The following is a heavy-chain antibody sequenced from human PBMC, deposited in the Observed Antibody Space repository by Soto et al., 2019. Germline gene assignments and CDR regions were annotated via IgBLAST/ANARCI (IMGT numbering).Heavy chain of an antibody. CDR2: ISSSGTSA. V-gene: IGHV3-11*05. CDR1: GFTFSAVY. CDR3: ARDRGAVTGQYFDY. D-gene: IGHD6-19*01. Sequence: QVQLEESGGGLVKPGGSLRLSCAASGFTFSAVYMSCIRQAPNKGLEYISYISSSGTSANYADSVKGRFTISRDNAKNSLYLQMNSLRAEDTAVYYCARDRGAVTGQYFDYWGQGALVTVSS. J-gene: IGHJ4*02.